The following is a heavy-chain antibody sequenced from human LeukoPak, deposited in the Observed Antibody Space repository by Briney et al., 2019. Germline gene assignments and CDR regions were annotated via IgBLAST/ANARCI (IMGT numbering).Heavy chain of an antibody. J-gene: IGHJ6*02. CDR1: GGTFSSYA. Sequence: ASVKVSCKASGGTFSSYAISRVRQAPGQGLEWMGGIIPIFGTANYAQKFQGRVTITADESTSTAYMELSSLRSEDTAVYYCARLPLRSIAVGYYGMDVWGQGTTVTVSS. CDR2: IIPIFGTA. D-gene: IGHD6-6*01. V-gene: IGHV1-69*13. CDR3: ARLPLRSIAVGYYGMDV.